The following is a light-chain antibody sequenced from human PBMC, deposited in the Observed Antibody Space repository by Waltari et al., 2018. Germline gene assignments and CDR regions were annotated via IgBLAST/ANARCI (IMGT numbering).Light chain of an antibody. V-gene: IGKV1-17*01. Sequence: DIQMTQSPSSLSASVGDLVTITCRASQGISNFLSWYQQRPGKAPKRLISVASSLESGVPSRFSGSGSGTEFTLTITGLQSEDFATYFCLQYYSDTFTFGPGTELVVK. CDR1: QGISNF. CDR2: VAS. CDR3: LQYYSDTFT. J-gene: IGKJ3*01.